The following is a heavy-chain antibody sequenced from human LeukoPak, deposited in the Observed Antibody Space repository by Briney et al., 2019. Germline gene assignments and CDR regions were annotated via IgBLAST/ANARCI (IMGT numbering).Heavy chain of an antibody. CDR2: INPNAGGT. Sequence: GASVKVSCKASGYTFTGYYLHWVRQAPGQGLDWLGRINPNAGGTDDAQKFQGRVTMTRDTSINTAYIELSRLRPDDTAVYYCARDRSGYSYGEPLDHWGQGTLVIVSS. J-gene: IGHJ4*02. D-gene: IGHD5-18*01. V-gene: IGHV1-2*06. CDR3: ARDRSGYSYGEPLDH. CDR1: GYTFTGYY.